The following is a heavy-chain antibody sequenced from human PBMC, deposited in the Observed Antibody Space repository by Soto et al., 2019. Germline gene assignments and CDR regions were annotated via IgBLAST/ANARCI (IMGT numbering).Heavy chain of an antibody. CDR1: GFAFSQYW. CDR3: AGDMGLSGYSWELDY. V-gene: IGHV3-7*01. D-gene: IGHD5-12*01. J-gene: IGHJ4*02. Sequence: EVQFVESGGDLVQPGGSLRLSCAASGFAFSQYWINWVRQSPGKGLEWVAIMNQDGSKRYYGASVMGRFTISRDNGKKSLYLQMNSLGDDDTAVYFCAGDMGLSGYSWELDYWGLGTRVTVTS. CDR2: MNQDGSKR.